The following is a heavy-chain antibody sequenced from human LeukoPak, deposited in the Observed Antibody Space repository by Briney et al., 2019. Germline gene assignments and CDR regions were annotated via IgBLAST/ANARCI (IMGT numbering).Heavy chain of an antibody. Sequence: PGGSLRLSCATSGFTFSSYSMNWVRQAPGKGLEWVSSISSSSSYIYYADSVKGRFTISRDNAKNSLYLQMNSLRAEDTAVYYCARETLLAHDAFDIWGQGTMVTVSS. CDR2: ISSSSSYI. D-gene: IGHD2-21*01. CDR1: GFTFSSYS. CDR3: ARETLLAHDAFDI. J-gene: IGHJ3*02. V-gene: IGHV3-21*01.